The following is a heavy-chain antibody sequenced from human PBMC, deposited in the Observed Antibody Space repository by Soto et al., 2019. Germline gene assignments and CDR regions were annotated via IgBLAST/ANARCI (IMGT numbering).Heavy chain of an antibody. CDR2: THPGDSET. Sequence: GESLKISCKGSGDSFNTYWIAWVRQMPGKGLEWMGITHPGDSETRYSPSFEGQVTISADKSISTAYLQWSSLKASDTAMYYCARQGRDGHNQGYGMDVWGQGTTVTVSS. CDR3: ARQGRDGHNQGYGMDV. V-gene: IGHV5-51*01. J-gene: IGHJ6*02. CDR1: GDSFNTYW. D-gene: IGHD2-15*01.